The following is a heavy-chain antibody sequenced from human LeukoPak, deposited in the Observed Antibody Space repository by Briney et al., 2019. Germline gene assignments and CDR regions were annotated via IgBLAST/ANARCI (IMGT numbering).Heavy chain of an antibody. D-gene: IGHD1-14*01. CDR3: ARGTGAYYYNMDV. CDR1: GFTFSSYG. Sequence: GGSLRLSCAASGFTFSSYGMHWVRQAPGKGLEWVAVIWYDKYYADSVKGRFTISRDSSKNTLYLQINSLRAEDTAVYYCARGTGAYYYNMDVWGQGTTVTVS. V-gene: IGHV3-33*01. J-gene: IGHJ6*02. CDR2: IWYDK.